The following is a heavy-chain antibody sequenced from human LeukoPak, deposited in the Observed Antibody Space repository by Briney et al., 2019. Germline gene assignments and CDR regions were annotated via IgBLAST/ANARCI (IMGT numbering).Heavy chain of an antibody. D-gene: IGHD5-24*01. Sequence: GGSLRLSCAASGFTFSSYAMHWVRQAPGKGLEWVSLIYSGDNTYYADSVKGRFTISRDNSKNTLYLQMNSLRAEDTAVYYCARDYDGYTDYWGQGTLVTVSS. V-gene: IGHV3-66*01. CDR1: GFTFSSYA. CDR3: ARDYDGYTDY. J-gene: IGHJ4*02. CDR2: IYSGDNT.